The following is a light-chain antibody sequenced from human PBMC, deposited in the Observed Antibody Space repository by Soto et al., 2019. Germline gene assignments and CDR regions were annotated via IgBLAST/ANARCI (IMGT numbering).Light chain of an antibody. CDR1: QSVSDD. CDR3: HQYNNWPQT. V-gene: IGKV3-15*01. CDR2: GAS. J-gene: IGKJ4*01. Sequence: IALTQSPAALSVSPGERVSLSCRASQSVSDDLAWYQQKPGKAPRLVIHGASTRATDFPARFSGSGSGTEFTLTISSLQSEDFGVYFCHQYNNWPQTFGGGTKVEIK.